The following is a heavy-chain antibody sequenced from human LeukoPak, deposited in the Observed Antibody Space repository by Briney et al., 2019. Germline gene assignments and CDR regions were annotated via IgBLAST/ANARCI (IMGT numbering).Heavy chain of an antibody. D-gene: IGHD3-10*01. J-gene: IGHJ4*02. CDR3: AKRASGSGTSLYYFDY. CDR2: ISNSGGST. Sequence: GGSLRLSCAASGFTFSSYAMSWVRQAPGKGLEWVSVISNSGGSTYYADSVKGRFTISSDNSKTTLYLQMNSRRAEDTAVYYCAKRASGSGTSLYYFDYWGQGTLVTVSS. CDR1: GFTFSSYA. V-gene: IGHV3-23*01.